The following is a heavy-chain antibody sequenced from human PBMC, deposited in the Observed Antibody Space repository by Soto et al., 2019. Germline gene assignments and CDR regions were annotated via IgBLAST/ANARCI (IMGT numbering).Heavy chain of an antibody. J-gene: IGHJ4*02. CDR2: INKDGSKQ. D-gene: IGHD3-10*01. Sequence: PGRSLRLSCAAAGFSFTAYYMTWVRQVPGKGLEWVASINKDGSKQYYVDSVKGRFTISRDNAMNSLYLQMNSLRAGDTALYYCSRENWFQDYWGQGTLVTGSS. CDR1: GFSFTAYY. V-gene: IGHV3-7*03. CDR3: SRENWFQDY.